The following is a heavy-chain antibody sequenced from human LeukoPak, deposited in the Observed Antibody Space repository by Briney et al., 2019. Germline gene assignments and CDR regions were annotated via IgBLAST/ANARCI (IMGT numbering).Heavy chain of an antibody. Sequence: SETLSLTCTVSGGSISSYYWSWIRQPPGKGLEWIGYIYYSGTTNYNPSLKSRVTISVDTSKNHFSLKLTSVTAADTAAYYCARETSLAGFASGLGFNYWGQGILVTVSS. D-gene: IGHD6-19*01. CDR1: GGSISSYY. J-gene: IGHJ4*02. CDR2: IYYSGTT. CDR3: ARETSLAGFASGLGFNY. V-gene: IGHV4-59*01.